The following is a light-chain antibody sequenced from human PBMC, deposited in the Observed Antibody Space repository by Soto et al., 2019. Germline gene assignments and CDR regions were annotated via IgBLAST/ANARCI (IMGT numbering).Light chain of an antibody. Sequence: SHELTQPPSVSVAPGQTARISCGGNNIGSKSVHWYQQKPGQTPVLVVYDDSARPSGIPERFSGSNSGNTATLTISRVEAGDEADYYCQVWDSGSNHFVFGTGTKVTVL. CDR1: NIGSKS. J-gene: IGLJ1*01. V-gene: IGLV3-21*02. CDR3: QVWDSGSNHFV. CDR2: DDS.